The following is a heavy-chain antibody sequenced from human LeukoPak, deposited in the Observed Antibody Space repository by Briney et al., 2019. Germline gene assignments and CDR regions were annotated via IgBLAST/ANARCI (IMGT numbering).Heavy chain of an antibody. CDR3: ARMDSSGWYAENWFDP. D-gene: IGHD6-19*01. CDR1: GFTFSSYA. J-gene: IGHJ5*02. Sequence: GGSLRLSCAASGFTFSSYAMHWVRQAPGKGLEWVAVISYDGSNKYYADSVKGRFTISRDNAKNSLYLQMNSLRAEDTAVYYCARMDSSGWYAENWFDPWGQGTLVTVSS. CDR2: ISYDGSNK. V-gene: IGHV3-30*04.